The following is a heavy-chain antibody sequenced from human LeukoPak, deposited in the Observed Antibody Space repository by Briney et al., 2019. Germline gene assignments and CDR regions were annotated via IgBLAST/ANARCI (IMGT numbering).Heavy chain of an antibody. CDR1: GGSISSSSYY. Sequence: SETLSLTCTVSGGSISSSSYYWSWIRQHPGKGLEWIGYIYYSGSTYYNPSLKSRVTISVDTSKNQFSLKLSSVTAADTAVYYCAREAYYYGSGSYYELDYWGQGTLVTVSS. D-gene: IGHD3-10*01. CDR2: IYYSGST. J-gene: IGHJ4*02. CDR3: AREAYYYGSGSYYELDY. V-gene: IGHV4-31*03.